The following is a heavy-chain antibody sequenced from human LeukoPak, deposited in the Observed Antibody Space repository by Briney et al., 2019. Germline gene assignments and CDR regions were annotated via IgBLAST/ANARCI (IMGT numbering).Heavy chain of an antibody. V-gene: IGHV3-33*06. CDR1: GFTFSSYG. CDR3: AKVQWELLRKTDYFDY. J-gene: IGHJ4*02. CDR2: IWYDGSNK. Sequence: PGGSLRLSCAASGFTFSSYGMHWVRQAPGKGLEWVAVIWYDGSNKYYADSVKGRFTISRDNSKNTLYLQMNSLRAEDTAVYYCAKVQWELLRKTDYFDYWGQGTLVTVSS. D-gene: IGHD1-26*01.